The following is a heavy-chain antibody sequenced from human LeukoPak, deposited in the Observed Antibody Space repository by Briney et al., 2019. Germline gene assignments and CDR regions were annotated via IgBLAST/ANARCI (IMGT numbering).Heavy chain of an antibody. Sequence: PSXXLSLTCAVSGYSISSGYYWGWIRPPPGKGLEWIGRIYHSGSTYYNPSLKRRVTISVDTSKNQFSLKLSSVTAADTAVYYCARQAGTGYFDYWGQGTLVTVSS. CDR3: ARQAGTGYFDY. D-gene: IGHD3-10*01. CDR1: GYSISSGYY. J-gene: IGHJ4*02. CDR2: IYHSGST. V-gene: IGHV4-38-2*01.